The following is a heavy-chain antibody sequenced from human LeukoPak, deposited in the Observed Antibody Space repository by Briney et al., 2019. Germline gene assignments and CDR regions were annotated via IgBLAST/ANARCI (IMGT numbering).Heavy chain of an antibody. CDR2: INHDGTGT. CDR3: ATVSEY. V-gene: IGHV3-74*01. CDR1: GFTFDDYA. Sequence: HTGGSLRLSCAASGFTFDDYAMHWVRQAPGKGLEWVSGINHDGTGTYYADSVKGRFTISRDNAKNSVDLQMNGLRAEDTTVYYCATVSEYWGQGTLVTVSS. J-gene: IGHJ4*02.